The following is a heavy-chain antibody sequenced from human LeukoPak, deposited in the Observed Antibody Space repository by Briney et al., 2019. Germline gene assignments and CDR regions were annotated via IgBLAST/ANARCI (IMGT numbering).Heavy chain of an antibody. Sequence: GGSLRLSCSASGFSITTNDMNWVRQAPGKGPEWVALIYISGVTKYADSVQGRFTISRDNSRSTLYLQMDSLRADDTAVYYCAKRSPPYWGQGTPVIVSS. D-gene: IGHD3-10*01. CDR2: IYISGVT. CDR3: AKRSPPY. CDR1: GFSITTND. J-gene: IGHJ4*02. V-gene: IGHV3-66*04.